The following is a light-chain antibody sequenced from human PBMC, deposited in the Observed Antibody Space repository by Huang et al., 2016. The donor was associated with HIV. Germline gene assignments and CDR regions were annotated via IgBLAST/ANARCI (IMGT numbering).Light chain of an antibody. CDR3: HQYGTSPRT. Sequence: EIVLTQSPGTQSLSPGERATLSCRASQSISSSFFAWYQQKPGQAPRLLIYGASNRATGIPDRFSGSGSGTDFTLTISRLEAEDFAVYYCHQYGTSPRTFGQGTKLEIK. CDR2: GAS. J-gene: IGKJ2*01. V-gene: IGKV3-20*01. CDR1: QSISSSF.